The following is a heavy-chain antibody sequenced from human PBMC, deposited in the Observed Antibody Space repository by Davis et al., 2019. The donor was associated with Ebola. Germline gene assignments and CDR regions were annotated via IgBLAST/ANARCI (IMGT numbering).Heavy chain of an antibody. CDR2: IYYSGST. Sequence: PSETLSLTCTVSGGSISSGDYYWSWIRQPPGKGLEWIGYIYYSGSTYYNPSLKSRVTISVDTSKNQFSLKLSSVTAADTAVYYCARESIAVAGRVDYWGQGTLVTVSS. CDR3: ARESIAVAGRVDY. D-gene: IGHD6-19*01. J-gene: IGHJ4*02. CDR1: GGSISSGDYY. V-gene: IGHV4-30-4*01.